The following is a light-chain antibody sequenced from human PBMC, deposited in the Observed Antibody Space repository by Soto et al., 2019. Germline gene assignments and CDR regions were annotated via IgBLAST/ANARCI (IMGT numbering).Light chain of an antibody. CDR3: MQALQTPWT. V-gene: IGKV2-28*01. Sequence: DIVMTQSPLSLPVTPGEPASISCRPSQSRLHSYGYNYLDWYLQKPGQSPQLLIYLGSNRASGVPDRFSGTGSGTTFTLEISRVEAEDVGVYYCMQALQTPWTFGQGTKVEIK. CDR2: LGS. CDR1: QSRLHSYGYNY. J-gene: IGKJ1*01.